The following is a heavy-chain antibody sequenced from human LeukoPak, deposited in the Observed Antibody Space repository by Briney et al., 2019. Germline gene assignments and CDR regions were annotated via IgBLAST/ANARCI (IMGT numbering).Heavy chain of an antibody. D-gene: IGHD4-17*01. CDR1: GFTFSSYA. CDR2: ISGSGGST. V-gene: IGHV3-23*01. J-gene: IGHJ6*02. Sequence: GGSLRLSCAASGFTFSSYAMSWVRQAPGKGLEWVSAISGSGGSTYYADSVKGRFTISRDNSKNTLYLQMNSLRAEDTAVYYCAKDFYGDLYYYGMDVWGQGTTVTVSS. CDR3: AKDFYGDLYYYGMDV.